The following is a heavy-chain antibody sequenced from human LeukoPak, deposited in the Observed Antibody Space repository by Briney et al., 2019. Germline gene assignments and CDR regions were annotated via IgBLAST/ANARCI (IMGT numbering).Heavy chain of an antibody. CDR1: GFTFDDYG. J-gene: IGHJ4*02. Sequence: VGSLRLSCAASGFTFDDYGMSWVRQAPGKGLEWVSGINWNGGSTGYADSVKGRFTISRDNAKNSLYLQMNSLRAEDTALYYCARKKDSSGWRPIDYWGQGTLVTVSS. CDR3: ARKKDSSGWRPIDY. V-gene: IGHV3-20*04. D-gene: IGHD6-19*01. CDR2: INWNGGST.